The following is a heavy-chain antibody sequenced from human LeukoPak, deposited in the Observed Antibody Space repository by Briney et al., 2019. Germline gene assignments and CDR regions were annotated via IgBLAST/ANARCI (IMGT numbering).Heavy chain of an antibody. D-gene: IGHD5-18*01. Sequence: GGSPRLSCAASGFTFSSYGMHWVRQAPGKGLEWVAVIWYDGSNKYYADSVKGRFTISRDNSKNTLYLQMNSLRAEDTAVYYCARDSRDTAMVGPDYWGQGTLVTVSS. CDR2: IWYDGSNK. J-gene: IGHJ4*02. CDR1: GFTFSSYG. V-gene: IGHV3-33*01. CDR3: ARDSRDTAMVGPDY.